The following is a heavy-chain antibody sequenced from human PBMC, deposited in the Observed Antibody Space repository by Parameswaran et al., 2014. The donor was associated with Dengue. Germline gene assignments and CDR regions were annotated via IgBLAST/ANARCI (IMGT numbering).Heavy chain of an antibody. CDR2: INPNSGGT. D-gene: IGHD2-2*01. Sequence: VRQAPGQGLEWMGWINPNSGGTNYAQKFQGRVTMTRDTSISTAYMELSRLRSDDTAVYYCARANRLYCSSTSCQTSAFDIWGQGTMVTVSS. V-gene: IGHV1-2*02. CDR3: ARANRLYCSSTSCQTSAFDI. J-gene: IGHJ3*02.